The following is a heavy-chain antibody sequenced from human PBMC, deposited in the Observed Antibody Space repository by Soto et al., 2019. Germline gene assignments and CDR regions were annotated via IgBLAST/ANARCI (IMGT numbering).Heavy chain of an antibody. CDR1: GFTFSSYS. CDR2: ISSSSSYI. CDR3: ASRARKADCSSTSCLNFDY. V-gene: IGHV3-21*01. J-gene: IGHJ4*02. D-gene: IGHD2-2*01. Sequence: GGSLRLSCAASGFTFSSYSMNWVRQAPGKGLEWVSSISSSSSYIYYADSVKGRFTISRDNAKNSLYLQMNSLRAEDTAVYYCASRARKADCSSTSCLNFDYWGQGTLVTVSS.